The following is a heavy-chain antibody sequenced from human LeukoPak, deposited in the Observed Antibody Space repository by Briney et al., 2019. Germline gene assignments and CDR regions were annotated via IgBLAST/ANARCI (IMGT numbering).Heavy chain of an antibody. CDR2: INPSGGST. Sequence: GASVKVSCKASGYTFPSYYMHWVRQAPGQGLEWMGIINPSGGSTRYAQKFQGRVTMTRDTSTSTVYMELSSLRSEDTAVYYCATYSTYGGNSLGAFDIWGQGTMVTVSS. CDR1: GYTFPSYY. CDR3: ATYSTYGGNSLGAFDI. J-gene: IGHJ3*02. D-gene: IGHD4-23*01. V-gene: IGHV1-46*01.